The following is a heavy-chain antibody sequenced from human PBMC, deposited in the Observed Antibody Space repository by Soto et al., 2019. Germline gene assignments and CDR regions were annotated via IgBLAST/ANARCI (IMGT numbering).Heavy chain of an antibody. D-gene: IGHD3-22*01. J-gene: IGHJ5*02. CDR2: IYYSGST. CDR1: GGSISSGDYY. V-gene: IGHV4-30-4*01. Sequence: SETLSLTGTVSGGSISSGDYYWSWLRQPPGKGLEWIGYIYYSGSTYYNPSLKSRVTISVDTSKNQFSLKLSSVTAADTAVYYCARGPVYYYDSSGYSGPNWFDPWGQGTLVTVSS. CDR3: ARGPVYYYDSSGYSGPNWFDP.